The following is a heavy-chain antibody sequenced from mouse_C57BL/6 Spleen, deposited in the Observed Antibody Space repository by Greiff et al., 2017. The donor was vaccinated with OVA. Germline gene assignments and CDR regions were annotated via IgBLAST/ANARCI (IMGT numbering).Heavy chain of an antibody. CDR2: IVPETGGT. D-gene: IGHD1-1*01. CDR3: THGSSSWYFDV. J-gene: IGHJ1*03. Sequence: VQLQQSGAELVRPGASVTLSCKASGYTFTDYEMHWVKQTPVHGLEWIGAIVPETGGTAYNQKFKGKAILTADKSSSTAYMELRSLPSEDSAVYYCTHGSSSWYFDVWGTGTTLTVSS. CDR1: GYTFTDYE. V-gene: IGHV1-15*01.